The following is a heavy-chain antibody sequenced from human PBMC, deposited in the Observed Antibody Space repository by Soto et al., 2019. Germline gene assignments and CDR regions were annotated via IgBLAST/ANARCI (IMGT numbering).Heavy chain of an antibody. V-gene: IGHV1-2*02. J-gene: IGHJ5*02. D-gene: IGHD6-13*01. CDR3: AGGWGIAAPGPNWFDP. CDR2: INPNSGGT. Sequence: ASVKVSCKASGYSLSGYYLHWVRQAPGQGPEWMGWINPNSGGTKYVQKFQGRVTMTRDTSISTVYSELRRLRSEDTAVYSCAGGWGIAAPGPNWFDPWGQGTLVTVSS. CDR1: GYSLSGYY.